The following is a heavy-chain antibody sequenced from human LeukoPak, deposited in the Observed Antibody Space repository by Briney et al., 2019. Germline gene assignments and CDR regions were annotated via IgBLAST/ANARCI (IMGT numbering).Heavy chain of an antibody. CDR3: ARSTGLDY. CDR2: TNLKSGGT. D-gene: IGHD1-14*01. CDR1: GYSFTDYF. J-gene: IGHJ4*01. V-gene: IGHV1-2*02. Sequence: ASVNVSCKASGYSFTDYFMHWLRPAPAQGVEWMGLTNLKSGGTNYAQKFQGKVSMTRDTSISTDYMELSRLTSDNTAVDHCARSTGLDYWGQGTLVTVSS.